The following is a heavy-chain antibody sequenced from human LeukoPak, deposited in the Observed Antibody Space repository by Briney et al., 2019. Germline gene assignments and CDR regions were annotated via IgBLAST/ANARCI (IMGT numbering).Heavy chain of an antibody. CDR2: NYYSGST. CDR1: GGPISSYY. D-gene: IGHD6-13*01. Sequence: SEPLSLPCSLSGGPISSYYWSWIRQPPAKALEWIGYNYYSGSTNFNPSLKSRVTISLDTSTIQFSLRLSSVTAADTAVYYCASYASTWARFDYWGQGTLVSVSS. CDR3: ASYASTWARFDY. J-gene: IGHJ4*02. V-gene: IGHV4-59*01.